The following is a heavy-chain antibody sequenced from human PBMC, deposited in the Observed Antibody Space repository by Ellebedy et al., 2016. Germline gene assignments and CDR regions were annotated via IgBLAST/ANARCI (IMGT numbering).Heavy chain of an antibody. CDR2: IKQDGSEK. Sequence: GGSLRLXCAASGFTFSSYWMSWVRQAPGKGLEWVANIKQDGSEKYYVDSVKGRFTISRDNAKNSLYLQMNSLRAEDTAVYYCARAPVLYDILTGYYSWGWFNPWGQGTLVTASS. V-gene: IGHV3-7*01. CDR1: GFTFSSYW. D-gene: IGHD3-9*01. CDR3: ARAPVLYDILTGYYSWGWFNP. J-gene: IGHJ5*02.